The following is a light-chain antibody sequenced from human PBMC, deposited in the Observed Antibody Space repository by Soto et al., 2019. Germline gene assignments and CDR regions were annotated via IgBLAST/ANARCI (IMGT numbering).Light chain of an antibody. CDR3: QHYNDYSRM. Sequence: GARVTIHCRTSQSVDSWLAWYQQKPGKAPKLLIYKASSLQTGVPSRFSGSGSGTEFTLTISSLQPDDFATYYCQHYNDYSRMFGQGTKVEIK. CDR1: QSVDSW. V-gene: IGKV1-5*03. J-gene: IGKJ1*01. CDR2: KAS.